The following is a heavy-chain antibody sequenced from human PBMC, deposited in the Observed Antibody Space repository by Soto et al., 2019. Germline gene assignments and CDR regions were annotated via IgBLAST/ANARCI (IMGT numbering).Heavy chain of an antibody. J-gene: IGHJ4*02. CDR3: VNSRGSSPSDK. Sequence: QITLKESGPTLVKPTQTLTLTCTFSGFSLSTFGMGVGWIRQPPGKAMEWLALIYWNDDKRYSPSLKSRLTITKDTSKNLVVLKMTNMDPADTATYYCVNSRGSSPSDKWGQGTLVTVSS. V-gene: IGHV2-5*01. CDR1: GFSLSTFGMG. D-gene: IGHD6-6*01. CDR2: IYWNDDK.